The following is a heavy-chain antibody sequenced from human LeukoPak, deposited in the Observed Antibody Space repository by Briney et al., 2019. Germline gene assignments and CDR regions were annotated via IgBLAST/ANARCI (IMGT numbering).Heavy chain of an antibody. CDR2: INPNSGGT. CDR3: ARDSLPHSYYYYGMDV. CDR1: GYTFTGYY. V-gene: IGHV1-2*06. Sequence: ASVKVSCKASGYTFTGYYMHWVRQAPGQGLEWMGRINPNSGGTNYAQKFQGRVTMTRDTSISTAYMELNRLTSDDTAVYYCARDSLPHSYYYYGMDVWGQGTTVTVSS. J-gene: IGHJ6*02.